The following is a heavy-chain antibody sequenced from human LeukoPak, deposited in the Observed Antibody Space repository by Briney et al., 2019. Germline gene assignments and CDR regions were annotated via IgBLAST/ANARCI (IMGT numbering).Heavy chain of an antibody. Sequence: PGGSLRLSCAASGFTFSGYRMSWVRQAPGKGLQWVANIKQDGSEKYYVDSVKARFTISRDNTKNLLYLQMNSLRAEDTAVYYCARFWLGLDYWGQGSLVTVSS. CDR2: IKQDGSEK. CDR3: ARFWLGLDY. D-gene: IGHD3-3*01. V-gene: IGHV3-7*03. J-gene: IGHJ4*02. CDR1: GFTFSGYR.